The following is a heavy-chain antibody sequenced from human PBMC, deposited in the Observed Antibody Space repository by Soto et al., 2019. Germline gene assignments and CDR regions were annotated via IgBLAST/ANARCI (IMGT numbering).Heavy chain of an antibody. V-gene: IGHV3-23*04. CDR3: AKDQGYYYDSSGYWDY. Sequence: EVQLVESGGGLVKPGGSLRLSCAASGFTFSSYAMSWVRQAPGKGLEWVSAISGSGGSTYYADSVKGRFTISRDNSKNTLYLQMNSLRAEDTAVYYCAKDQGYYYDSSGYWDYWGQGTLVTVSS. J-gene: IGHJ4*02. CDR2: ISGSGGST. D-gene: IGHD3-22*01. CDR1: GFTFSSYA.